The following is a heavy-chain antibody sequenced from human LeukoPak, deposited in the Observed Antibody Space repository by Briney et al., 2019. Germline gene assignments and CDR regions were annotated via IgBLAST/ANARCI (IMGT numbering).Heavy chain of an antibody. CDR2: IIPIFGTA. J-gene: IGHJ5*02. CDR3: ARGGLYDFWSGYPSGNWFDP. D-gene: IGHD3-3*01. CDR1: GGTFSSYA. V-gene: IGHV1-69*01. Sequence: ASVKVSCKASGGTFSSYAISWVRQAPGQGLEWMGGIIPIFGTANYAQKFQGRVTITADESTSTAYMELSSLRSEDTAVYYCARGGLYDFWSGYPSGNWFDPWGQGTLVTVSS.